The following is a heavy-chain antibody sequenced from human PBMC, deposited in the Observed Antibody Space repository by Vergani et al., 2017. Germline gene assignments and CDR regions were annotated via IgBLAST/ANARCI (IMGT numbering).Heavy chain of an antibody. CDR2: ISSSGSTI. D-gene: IGHD2-8*01. J-gene: IGHJ4*02. Sequence: QVQLVESGGGLVKPGGSLRLSCAASGFTFSDYYMSWIRQAPGKGLEWVSYISSSGSTIYYADSVKGRFTISRDNAKNSLYLQMNSLRAEDTAVYYCASGISGDIVLMVYAILFALPVCAWIQLWXLGYWGQGTLVTVSS. CDR3: ASGISGDIVLMVYAILFALPVCAWIQLWXLGY. V-gene: IGHV3-11*01. CDR1: GFTFSDYY.